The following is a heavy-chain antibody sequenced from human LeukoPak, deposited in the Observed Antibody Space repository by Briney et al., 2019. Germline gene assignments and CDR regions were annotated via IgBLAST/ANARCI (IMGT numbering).Heavy chain of an antibody. Sequence: GASVKVSCQASGYSFTDYYVHWVRQAPGQGLEWIGWINSGSGDTNYAQKFQGRVTVTRDTSSSTTYMEVSNLRSDDTAVYHCVRERRATADYWGQGTLVTVSS. V-gene: IGHV1-2*02. D-gene: IGHD1-26*01. CDR1: GYSFTDYY. CDR3: VRERRATADY. CDR2: INSGSGDT. J-gene: IGHJ4*02.